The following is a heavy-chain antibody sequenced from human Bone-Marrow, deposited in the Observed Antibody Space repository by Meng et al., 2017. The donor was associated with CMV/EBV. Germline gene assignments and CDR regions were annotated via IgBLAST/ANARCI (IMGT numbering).Heavy chain of an antibody. CDR3: ARGGPDIVAVPSAIPVEYGMDV. CDR2: ISYDGSNK. D-gene: IGHD2-2*02. J-gene: IGHJ6*02. V-gene: IGHV3-30*04. Sequence: GESLKISCAASEFIFSSHAIHWVRQAPGKGLEWVAVISYDGSNKYNADSVKGRFTISRDNSKNTLYLQMNSLRLEDTAVYYCARGGPDIVAVPSAIPVEYGMDVWGQGTTVTVSS. CDR1: EFIFSSHA.